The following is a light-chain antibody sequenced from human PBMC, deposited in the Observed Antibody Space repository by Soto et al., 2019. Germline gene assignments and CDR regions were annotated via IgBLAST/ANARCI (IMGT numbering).Light chain of an antibody. CDR2: DVT. CDR3: CSYAGSYSVV. CDR1: SSDVGAYNY. J-gene: IGLJ2*01. Sequence: QSVLTQPRSVSGSPGQSVTISCTGTSSDVGAYNYVSWYQQYPGKAPKLLISDVTKRPPGVPDRFSGSKSGNTASLTISGLQAEDEAAYYCCSYAGSYSVVFGGGTKLTVL. V-gene: IGLV2-11*01.